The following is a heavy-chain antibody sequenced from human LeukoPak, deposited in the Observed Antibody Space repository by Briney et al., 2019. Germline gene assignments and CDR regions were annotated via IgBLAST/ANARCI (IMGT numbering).Heavy chain of an antibody. CDR3: ARDTGYSHGLDAFDI. J-gene: IGHJ3*02. V-gene: IGHV4-59*01. CDR1: GGSFSGYY. D-gene: IGHD5-18*01. Sequence: SETLSLTCAVYGGSFSGYYWSWIRQPPGKGLEWIGYIYYSGSTNYNPSLKSRVTISVDTSKNQFSLKLSSVTAADTAVYYCARDTGYSHGLDAFDIWGQGTMVTVSS. CDR2: IYYSGST.